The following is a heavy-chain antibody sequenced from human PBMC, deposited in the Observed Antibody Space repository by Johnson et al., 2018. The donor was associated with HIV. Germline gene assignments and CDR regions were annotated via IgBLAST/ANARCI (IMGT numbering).Heavy chain of an antibody. CDR2: ISSSGNTI. J-gene: IGHJ3*02. CDR3: ARSLPDPHPEWELRAVYAFDI. CDR1: GITFSDYY. D-gene: IGHD1-26*01. Sequence: QVQLVESGGGLVKPGGSLRLSCAASGITFSDYYMSWIRQAPGKGLEWVSYISSSGNTIYYADSVKGRVTISRDNAKKSLYLQMNSLRAEDTAVYYCARSLPDPHPEWELRAVYAFDIWGQGTMVTVSS. V-gene: IGHV3-11*04.